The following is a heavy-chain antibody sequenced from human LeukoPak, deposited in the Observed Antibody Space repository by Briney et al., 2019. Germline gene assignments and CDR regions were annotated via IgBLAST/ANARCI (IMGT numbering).Heavy chain of an antibody. Sequence: TGGSLRLSCAASGFTLSSYAMSWVRQAPGKGLEWVSAISGSGGSTYYADSVKGRFTISRDNSKNTLYLQMNSLRAEDTAVYYCAKYPSQYSYGYRDAFDIWGQGTMVTVSS. V-gene: IGHV3-23*01. CDR2: ISGSGGST. D-gene: IGHD5-18*01. CDR3: AKYPSQYSYGYRDAFDI. J-gene: IGHJ3*02. CDR1: GFTLSSYA.